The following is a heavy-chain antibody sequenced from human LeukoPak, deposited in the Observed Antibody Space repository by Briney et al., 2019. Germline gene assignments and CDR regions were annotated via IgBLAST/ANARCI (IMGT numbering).Heavy chain of an antibody. J-gene: IGHJ4*02. CDR1: GGSISSYY. D-gene: IGHD6-13*01. Sequence: PSETLSLTCTVSGGSISSYYWSWIRQPPGKGLEWIGYIYYSGSTNYNPSLKSRVTISVDTSKNQFSLKLSSVTAADTAVYYCARERTSSWYQYYFDYWGQGTLVTVSS. CDR2: IYYSGST. V-gene: IGHV4-59*01. CDR3: ARERTSSWYQYYFDY.